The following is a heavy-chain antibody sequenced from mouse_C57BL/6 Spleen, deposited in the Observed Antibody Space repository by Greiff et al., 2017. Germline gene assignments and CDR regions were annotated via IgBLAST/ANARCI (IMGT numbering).Heavy chain of an antibody. D-gene: IGHD2-3*01. Sequence: VQLQQSGAELARPGASVKMSCKASGYTFTSYTMHWVKQRPGQGLEWIGYINPSSGYTKYNQKFKDKATLTADKSSSTAYMQLCSLTSEESASYYCARFDDHARDYWGQGTSVTVSS. CDR2: INPSSGYT. CDR3: ARFDDHARDY. CDR1: GYTFTSYT. J-gene: IGHJ4*01. V-gene: IGHV1-4*01.